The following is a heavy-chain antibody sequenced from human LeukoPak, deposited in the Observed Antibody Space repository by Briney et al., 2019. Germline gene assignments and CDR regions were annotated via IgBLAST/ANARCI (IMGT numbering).Heavy chain of an antibody. Sequence: ASVKVSCKASGYTFTGHSMYWVRQASGQGLEWMGWIKPNSGGTNYAQKFQGRVTMTRDTSISTAYMELSRLRSEDTAVYYCARAGGYYDRDPFDYWGQGTLVTVSS. CDR3: ARAGGYYDRDPFDY. CDR1: GYTFTGHS. D-gene: IGHD3-22*01. J-gene: IGHJ4*02. CDR2: IKPNSGGT. V-gene: IGHV1-2*02.